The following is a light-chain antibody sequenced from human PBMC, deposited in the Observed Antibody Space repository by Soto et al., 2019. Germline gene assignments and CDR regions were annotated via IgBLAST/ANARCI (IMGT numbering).Light chain of an antibody. V-gene: IGKV1-5*01. J-gene: IGKJ1*01. Sequence: DIQMTQSPSTLSASVGDRVTITCRASQSISSWLAWYQHKPGKAPKLLIYDASSLESGVPSRFSGSGSGTEFTLTISSLQSEDFAVYYCQQYDNWPLTFGQGTKVDIK. CDR2: DAS. CDR3: QQYDNWPLT. CDR1: QSISSW.